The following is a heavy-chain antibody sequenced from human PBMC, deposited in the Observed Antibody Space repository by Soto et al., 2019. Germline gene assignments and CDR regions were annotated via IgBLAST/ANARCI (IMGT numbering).Heavy chain of an antibody. V-gene: IGHV1-69*06. D-gene: IGHD3-22*01. J-gene: IGHJ4*02. CDR3: ARASDYYDSSGYYYGINY. Sequence: SVKVSCKASGGTFSSYAISWVRQAPGQGLEWMGGIIPIFGTENYAQKFQGRVTITADKSTSTAYMELISLRPEDTAVYYCARASDYYDSSGYYYGINYWGQGTLVTVSS. CDR2: IIPIFGTE. CDR1: GGTFSSYA.